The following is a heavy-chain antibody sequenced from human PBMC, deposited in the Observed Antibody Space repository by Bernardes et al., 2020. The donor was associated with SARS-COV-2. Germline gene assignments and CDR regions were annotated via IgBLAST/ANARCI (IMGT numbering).Heavy chain of an antibody. CDR3: ARVYSSSWLFDY. V-gene: IGHV4-59*08. CDR1: GGSISSYY. Sequence: SETLSLTCTVSGGSISSYYWSWIRQPPGKGLEWIGYIYYSGSTNYNPSLKSRVTISVDTSKNQFSLKLSSVTAADTAVYYCARVYSSSWLFDYWGQGTLVTVSS. J-gene: IGHJ4*02. D-gene: IGHD6-13*01. CDR2: IYYSGST.